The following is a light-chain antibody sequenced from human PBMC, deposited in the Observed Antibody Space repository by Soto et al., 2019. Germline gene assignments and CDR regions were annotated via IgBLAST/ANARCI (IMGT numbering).Light chain of an antibody. CDR1: SSNIASNT. V-gene: IGLV1-44*01. J-gene: IGLJ1*01. CDR3: ASWDDSLNGNV. CDR2: SND. Sequence: QSALTQPPSASGTPGQRVTVSCSGSSSNIASNTVNWYQQLPGTAPKLLIYSNDQRPSGVPDRFSASKSGTSASLAISGLQSEDEDDYYCASWDDSLNGNVFGTGTKVTV.